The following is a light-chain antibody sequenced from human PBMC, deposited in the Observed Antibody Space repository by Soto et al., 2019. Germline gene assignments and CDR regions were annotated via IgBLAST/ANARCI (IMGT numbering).Light chain of an antibody. J-gene: IGLJ1*01. V-gene: IGLV2-14*01. CDR3: SSYTTSYFYV. CDR2: EVE. CDR1: GRDIGAYNY. Sequence: QSVLTQPASVSGSPGQSITISCTGSGRDIGAYNYVSWYQQHPGKAPKLIIYEVENRPSGVSNRFSASKSAFTASLTISGLQAEDEGDYYCSSYTTSYFYVFGPGTKVTVL.